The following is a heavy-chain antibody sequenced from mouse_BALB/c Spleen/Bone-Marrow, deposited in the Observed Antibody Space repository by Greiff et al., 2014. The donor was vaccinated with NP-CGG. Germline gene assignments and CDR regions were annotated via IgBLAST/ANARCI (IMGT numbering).Heavy chain of an antibody. CDR2: ILPGSGST. Sequence: LEESGAELMKPGASVKISCKATGYTFSSYWIEWVKQRPGHGLEWIGEILPGSGSTNYNEKFKGKATFTADTSSNTAYMQLSSLKAEDSDGEDCEREGEQGAYGGQGNRGT. J-gene: IGHJ3*01. CDR1: GYTFSSYW. CDR3: EREGEQGAY. V-gene: IGHV1-9*01.